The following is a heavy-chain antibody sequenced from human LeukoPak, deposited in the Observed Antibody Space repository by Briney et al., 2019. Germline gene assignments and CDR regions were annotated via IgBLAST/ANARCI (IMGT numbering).Heavy chain of an antibody. CDR1: GFTFSSYS. CDR3: ASPVGAHFSY. J-gene: IGHJ4*02. Sequence: PGGSLRLSCAASGFTFSSYSMNWVRQAPGKGLEWVSSMSSSSSYIYYADAVKGRFTISRDNAKNSLYLQMNSQRAEDTAVYYCASPVGAHFSYWGQGTLVTVSS. D-gene: IGHD1-26*01. CDR2: MSSSSSYI. V-gene: IGHV3-21*01.